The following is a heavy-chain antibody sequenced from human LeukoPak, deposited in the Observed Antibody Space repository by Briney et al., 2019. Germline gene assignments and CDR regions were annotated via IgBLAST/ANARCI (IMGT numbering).Heavy chain of an antibody. CDR2: IIPILGIA. J-gene: IGHJ4*02. D-gene: IGHD5-12*01. CDR3: ARDRGQGANMVATYY. CDR1: GGTFSSYA. Sequence: GASVKVSCKASGGTFSSYAISWVRQAPGQGLEWMGRIIPILGIANYAQKFQGRVTITADKSTSTAYMELSSLRSEDTAVYYCARDRGQGANMVATYYWGQGTLVTVSS. V-gene: IGHV1-69*04.